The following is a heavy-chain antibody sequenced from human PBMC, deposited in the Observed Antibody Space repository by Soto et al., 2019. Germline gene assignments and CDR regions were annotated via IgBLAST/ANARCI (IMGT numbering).Heavy chain of an antibody. Sequence: PSETLSLTCTVSGASISGFYWSWIRNSAGKGLEWIGRIYATGTTDYNPSLKSRVMMSVDTSKKQFSLKLRYVTAADTAVYYCARDGTKTLRDWFDPWGQGISVTVSS. J-gene: IGHJ5*02. D-gene: IGHD1-1*01. V-gene: IGHV4-4*07. CDR3: ARDGTKTLRDWFDP. CDR1: GASISGFY. CDR2: IYATGTT.